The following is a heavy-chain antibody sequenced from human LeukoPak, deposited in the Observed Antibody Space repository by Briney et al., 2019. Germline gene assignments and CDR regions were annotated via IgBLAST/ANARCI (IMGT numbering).Heavy chain of an antibody. CDR3: ARDMGGSGWYSLDY. D-gene: IGHD6-19*01. V-gene: IGHV4-61*02. CDR2: IYTSGST. J-gene: IGHJ4*02. Sequence: SQTLSLTCTVSGGSISSESYYWSWIRQPAGKGLEWIGRIYTSGSTNYNPSLKSRVTISVDTSKNQFSLKLSSVTAADTAVYYRARDMGGSGWYSLDYWGQGTLVTVSS. CDR1: GGSISSESYY.